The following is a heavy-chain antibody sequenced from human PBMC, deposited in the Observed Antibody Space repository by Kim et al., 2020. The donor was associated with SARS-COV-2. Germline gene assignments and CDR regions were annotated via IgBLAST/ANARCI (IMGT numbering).Heavy chain of an antibody. Sequence: SETLSLTCSVSGGSVSSGYNYWTWIRQSPGKGLEWIGYIPYIGNTLYNPSPESRVTISMDTSKNQFSLRLTSVTAADTAVYYCARSIGTPYSNSPSFFKIGSLDSWGQGTLVTVSS. CDR2: IPYIGNT. CDR3: ARSIGTPYSNSPSFFKIGSLDS. V-gene: IGHV4-61*01. CDR1: GGSVSSGYNY. J-gene: IGHJ4*02. D-gene: IGHD4-4*01.